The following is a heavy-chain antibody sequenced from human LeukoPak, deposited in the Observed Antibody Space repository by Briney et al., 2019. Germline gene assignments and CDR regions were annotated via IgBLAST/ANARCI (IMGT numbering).Heavy chain of an antibody. J-gene: IGHJ3*02. V-gene: IGHV4-38-2*02. Sequence: SETLSLTCTVSGYSISSGYYWGWIRQPPGKGLEWIGSIYHSGSTYYNPSLKSRVTISVDTSKNQFSLKLSSVTAADTAVYYCARETLYGDYGSQGAFDIWGQGTMVTVST. CDR1: GYSISSGYY. CDR2: IYHSGST. D-gene: IGHD4-17*01. CDR3: ARETLYGDYGSQGAFDI.